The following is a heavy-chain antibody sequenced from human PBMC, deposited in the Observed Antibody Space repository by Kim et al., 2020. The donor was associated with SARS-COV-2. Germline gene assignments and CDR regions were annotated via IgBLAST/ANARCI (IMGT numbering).Heavy chain of an antibody. D-gene: IGHD4-17*01. Sequence: SETLSLTCTVSGGSISSSSYYWGWIRQPPGKGLEWIGSIYYSGSTYYNPSLKSRVTISVDTSKNQFSLKLSSVTAADTAVYYCARRGVTTLGPDPWGQGTLVTVSS. CDR3: ARRGVTTLGPDP. CDR2: IYYSGST. CDR1: GGSISSSSYY. V-gene: IGHV4-39*01. J-gene: IGHJ5*02.